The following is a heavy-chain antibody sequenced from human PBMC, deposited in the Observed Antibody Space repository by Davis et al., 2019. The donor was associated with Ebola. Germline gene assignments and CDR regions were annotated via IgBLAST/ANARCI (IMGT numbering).Heavy chain of an antibody. J-gene: IGHJ4*02. CDR3: ARTPIAVAGTADY. D-gene: IGHD6-19*01. Sequence: PGGSLRLSCAASGFTFSSYSMNWVRQAPGKGLEWVSSISSSSSYIYYADSVKGRFTISRDNAKNSLYLQMNSLRAEDTGVYYCARTPIAVAGTADYWGQGTLVTVSS. V-gene: IGHV3-21*01. CDR2: ISSSSSYI. CDR1: GFTFSSYS.